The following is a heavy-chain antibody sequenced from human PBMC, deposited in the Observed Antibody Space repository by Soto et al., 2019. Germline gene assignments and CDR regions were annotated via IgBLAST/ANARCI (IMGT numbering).Heavy chain of an antibody. J-gene: IGHJ4*02. CDR3: ARGRGYYDSSGYYHPYYFDP. CDR2: IYHSGST. D-gene: IGHD3-22*01. V-gene: IGHV4-30-2*01. CDR1: GGSISSGGYS. Sequence: SETLSLTCAVSGGSISSGGYSWSWIRQPPGKGLGWIGYIYHSGSTYYNPSLKSRVTISVDRSKNQFSLKLSSVTAADTAVYYCARGRGYYDSSGYYHPYYFDPWGQGTLVTVSS.